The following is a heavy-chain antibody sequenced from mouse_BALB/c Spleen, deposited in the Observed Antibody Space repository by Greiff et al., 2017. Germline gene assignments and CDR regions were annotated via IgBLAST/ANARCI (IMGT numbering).Heavy chain of an antibody. Sequence: EVQGVESGGGLVQPGGSRKLSCAASGFTFSDYGMAWVRQAPGKGPEWVAFISNLAYSIYYADTVTGRFTISRENAKNTLYLEMSSLRSEDTAMYYCARDGGTSGYFDVWGAGTTVTVSS. V-gene: IGHV5-15*02. CDR3: ARDGGTSGYFDV. J-gene: IGHJ1*01. CDR1: GFTFSDYG. D-gene: IGHD2-14*01. CDR2: ISNLAYSI.